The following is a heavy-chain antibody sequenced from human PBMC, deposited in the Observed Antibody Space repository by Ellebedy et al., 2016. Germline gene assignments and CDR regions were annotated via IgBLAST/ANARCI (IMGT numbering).Heavy chain of an antibody. J-gene: IGHJ4*02. CDR1: GFTFSPYG. Sequence: GGSLRLSCAASGFTFSPYGMSWVRQAPGKGLEWVSSITGSGDGAYYADSVKGRFTISRDNSKSTLYLQMSSLRAEDTALYFCAKDASGSTMHFWGQGTLVTVSS. D-gene: IGHD6-19*01. CDR3: AKDASGSTMHF. CDR2: ITGSGDGA. V-gene: IGHV3-23*01.